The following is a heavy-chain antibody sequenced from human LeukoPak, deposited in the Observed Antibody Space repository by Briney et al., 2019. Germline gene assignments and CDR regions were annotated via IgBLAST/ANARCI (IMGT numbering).Heavy chain of an antibody. D-gene: IGHD3-22*01. CDR1: GGSISTSNYY. J-gene: IGHJ4*02. V-gene: IGHV4-39*07. Sequence: SETLSLTRTVSGGSISTSNYYWGWIRQPPGKGLEWIGNIYYIGSTYYNPSLKSRVTISVDTSKNQFSLKLSSVTAADTAVYYCARGGWNKFDYWGQGTLVTVSS. CDR3: ARGGWNKFDY. CDR2: IYYIGST.